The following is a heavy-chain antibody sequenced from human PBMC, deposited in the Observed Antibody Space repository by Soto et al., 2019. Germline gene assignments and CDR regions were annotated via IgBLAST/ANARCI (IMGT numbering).Heavy chain of an antibody. CDR1: GDIFSRST. CDR2: IIPIVGMS. J-gene: IGHJ4*02. V-gene: IGHV1-69*02. Sequence: QVQLVQSGTEVTQPGSSVTVSCTASGDIFSRSTLSWVRQAPGQRLEWMGRIIPIVGMSNSALKFQGRLTISVDTSTNKFYMHLNRLRSDDTAVYCCATSYCSGSAHLDSWGQGTLVTVSS. CDR3: ATSYCSGSAHLDS. D-gene: IGHD3-10*01.